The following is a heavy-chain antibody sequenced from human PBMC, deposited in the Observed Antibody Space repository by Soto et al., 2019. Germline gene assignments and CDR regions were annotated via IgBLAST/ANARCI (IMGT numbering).Heavy chain of an antibody. CDR2: INAGNGNT. CDR1: GYTFTSYA. V-gene: IGHV1-3*01. D-gene: IGHD2-21*02. CDR3: ASSCGGDCYSTAVDI. Sequence: QVQLVQSGAEVKKHGASVKVSCKASGYTFTSYAMHWVRQAPGQRLEWMGWINAGNGNTKYSQKFQGRVTITRYTSASTAYMELGSLRSKDTAVYYCASSCGGDCYSTAVDIWGQGTMVTVSS. J-gene: IGHJ3*02.